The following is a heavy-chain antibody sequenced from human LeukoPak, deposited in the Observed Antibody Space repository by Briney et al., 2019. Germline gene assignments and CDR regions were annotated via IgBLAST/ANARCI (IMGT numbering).Heavy chain of an antibody. D-gene: IGHD2-2*01. CDR2: INSDGSIT. V-gene: IGHV3-74*01. CDR1: GFTFSSYW. CDR3: ASSTQISKYADY. Sequence: GGSLRLSCAASGFTFSSYWMHWVRQAPGKGLVWVSRINSDGSITTYADSVRGRFTISRDNAKSTLYLQMSSLRAEGTAVYYCASSTQISKYADYWGQGALVTVSS. J-gene: IGHJ4*02.